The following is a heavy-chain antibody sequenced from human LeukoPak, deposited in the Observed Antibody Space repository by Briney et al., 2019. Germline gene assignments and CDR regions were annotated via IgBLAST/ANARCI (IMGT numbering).Heavy chain of an antibody. J-gene: IGHJ4*02. Sequence: PGGSLRLSCAASGFTFSSYGMHWVRQAPGKGLEWEAFIRYDGSNKYYADSVKGRFTISRDNSKNTLYLQMNSLRAEDTAVYYCARWDPSEGIAAAGTMEECYWGQGTLVTVSS. CDR3: ARWDPSEGIAAAGTMEECY. V-gene: IGHV3-30*02. CDR2: IRYDGSNK. CDR1: GFTFSSYG. D-gene: IGHD6-13*01.